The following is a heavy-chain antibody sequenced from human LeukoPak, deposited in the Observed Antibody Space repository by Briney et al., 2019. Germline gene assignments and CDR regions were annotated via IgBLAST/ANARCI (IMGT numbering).Heavy chain of an antibody. J-gene: IGHJ4*02. CDR1: GFVFSIYT. CDR2: ISGSGNGGSI. Sequence: GGSLRLSCSASGFVFSIYTMYWVRQAPGKGPEYVSTISGSGNGGSIYYADSVKGRFTISRDDSKSIVYLQMNGLRREDTAVYYCVKDFGRVRGTPDSWGQGTLVTVSS. D-gene: IGHD2/OR15-2a*01. CDR3: VKDFGRVRGTPDS. V-gene: IGHV3-64D*06.